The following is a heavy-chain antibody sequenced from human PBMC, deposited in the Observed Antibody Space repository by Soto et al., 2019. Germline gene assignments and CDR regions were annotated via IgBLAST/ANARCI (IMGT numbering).Heavy chain of an antibody. CDR1: GGSISSSSYY. Sequence: QLQLQESGPGLVKPSETLSLTCTVSGGSISSSSYYWGWIRQPPGKGLEWIGSIYYSGSTYYNPSLKSRVTISVDTSKNQFSLKLSSVTAADTAVYYCARVIIAAAGTGFDYWGQGTLVTVSS. J-gene: IGHJ4*02. D-gene: IGHD6-13*01. V-gene: IGHV4-39*01. CDR3: ARVIIAAAGTGFDY. CDR2: IYYSGST.